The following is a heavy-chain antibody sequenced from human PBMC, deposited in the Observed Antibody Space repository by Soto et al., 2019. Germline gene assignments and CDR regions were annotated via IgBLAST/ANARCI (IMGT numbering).Heavy chain of an antibody. V-gene: IGHV3-30*18. CDR3: AKEGPYYDFWSGYQYY. CDR1: VFTFSSYG. CDR2: ISYDGSNK. J-gene: IGHJ4*02. Sequence: GSLRLSCAASVFTFSSYGMHWVRQAPGKGLEWVAVISYDGSNKYYADSVKGRFTISRDNSKNTLYLQMNSLRAEDTAVYYCAKEGPYYDFWSGYQYYWGQGTLVTVSS. D-gene: IGHD3-3*01.